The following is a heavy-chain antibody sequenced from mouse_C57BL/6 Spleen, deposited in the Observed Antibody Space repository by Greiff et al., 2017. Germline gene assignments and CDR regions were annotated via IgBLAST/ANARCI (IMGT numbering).Heavy chain of an antibody. V-gene: IGHV1-42*01. CDR1: GYSFTGYY. J-gene: IGHJ1*03. CDR2: INPSTGGT. CDR3: ARGDDYHWYFDV. Sequence: VQLQQSGPELVKPGASVKISCKASGYSFTGYYMNWVKQSPEKSLEWIGEINPSTGGTTYNQKFKAKATLTVDKSSSTAYMQLKSLTSEDSAVYYCARGDDYHWYFDVWGTGTTVTVSS. D-gene: IGHD2-4*01.